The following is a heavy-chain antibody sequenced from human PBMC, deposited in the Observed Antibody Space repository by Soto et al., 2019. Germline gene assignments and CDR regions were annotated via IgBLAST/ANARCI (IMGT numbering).Heavy chain of an antibody. CDR3: ARWPLGVVTATDAFDI. J-gene: IGHJ3*02. Sequence: GASVKVSCKASGYTFTSYAMHWVRQAPGQRLEWMGWINAGNGNTKYSQKFQGRVTITRDTSASTAYMELSSLRSEDTAVYYCARWPLGVVTATDAFDIWGQGTMVTV. V-gene: IGHV1-3*01. D-gene: IGHD2-21*02. CDR1: GYTFTSYA. CDR2: INAGNGNT.